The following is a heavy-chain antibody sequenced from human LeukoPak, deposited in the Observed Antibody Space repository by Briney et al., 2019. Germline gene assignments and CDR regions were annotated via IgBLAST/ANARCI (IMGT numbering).Heavy chain of an antibody. CDR1: GGSISTSY. D-gene: IGHD6-19*01. CDR2: IYISGRT. V-gene: IGHV4-4*07. CDR3: ARDWGSGWYYFDS. Sequence: PSETLSLTCSVSGGSISTSYWSWIRQSAGKGLEWIGRIYISGRTNYSPSLKSRVTMSVDTSKNQFSLRLSSVTAADTAVYYCARDWGSGWYYFDSWGQGTQVTVSS. J-gene: IGHJ4*02.